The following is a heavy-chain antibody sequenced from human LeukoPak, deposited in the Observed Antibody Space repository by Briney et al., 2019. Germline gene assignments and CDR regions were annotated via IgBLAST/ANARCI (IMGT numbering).Heavy chain of an antibody. Sequence: RASVKVSCKVSGYTLTELSMHWVRHAPGKGREWMGGFDPEDSETIYAQKFQDRVTMTEDTSTDTEYMELSRMRSEDTAVYYCATHFKAYYYYGMDVWGQGTTVTVSS. CDR3: ATHFKAYYYYGMDV. CDR1: GYTLTELS. J-gene: IGHJ6*02. CDR2: FDPEDSET. D-gene: IGHD3-3*02. V-gene: IGHV1-24*01.